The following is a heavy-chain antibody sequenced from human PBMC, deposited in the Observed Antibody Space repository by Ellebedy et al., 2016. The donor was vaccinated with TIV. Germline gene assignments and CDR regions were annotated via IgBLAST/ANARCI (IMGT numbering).Heavy chain of an antibody. CDR2: IKPDGSVT. V-gene: IGHV3-7*03. D-gene: IGHD5-12*01. CDR3: ARSGGRYSGYAY. J-gene: IGHJ4*02. Sequence: GESLKISCAASGFNFNTHFMSWVRQAPGKGLDWVASIKPDGSVTYYVDSVEGRFTISRDNARNSLYLQMNSVRAEDTAVDYCARSGGRYSGYAYWGQGTLVTVSS. CDR1: GFNFNTHF.